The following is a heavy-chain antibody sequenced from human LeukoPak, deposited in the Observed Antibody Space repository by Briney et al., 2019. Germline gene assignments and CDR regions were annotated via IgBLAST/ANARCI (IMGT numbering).Heavy chain of an antibody. CDR2: VWYDGSKK. Sequence: PGGSLRLSCAASGFPFSAYGMHWVRQAPGKGLEWVAVVWYDGSKKYYADSVKGRFTISRDNSQNTLFLQMNSLRAEDTALYYCARGSVPPAGDYYYYYMDVWGQGTTVTVSS. V-gene: IGHV3-33*01. J-gene: IGHJ6*03. D-gene: IGHD6-19*01. CDR1: GFPFSAYG. CDR3: ARGSVPPAGDYYYYYMDV.